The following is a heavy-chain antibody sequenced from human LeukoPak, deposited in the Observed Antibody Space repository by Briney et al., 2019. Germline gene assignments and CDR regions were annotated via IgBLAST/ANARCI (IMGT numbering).Heavy chain of an antibody. CDR3: ARDLGVYTASSGPPEEIDY. V-gene: IGHV1-69*04. CDR1: GVTFSSYA. CDR2: IIPILGIA. D-gene: IGHD2-8*01. Sequence: ASVKVSCKASGVTFSSYAISWVRQAPGQGLEWMGRIIPILGIANYAQKFQGRVTITADKSTSTAYMELSSLRSEDTAVYYCARDLGVYTASSGPPEEIDYWGQGTLVTVSS. J-gene: IGHJ4*02.